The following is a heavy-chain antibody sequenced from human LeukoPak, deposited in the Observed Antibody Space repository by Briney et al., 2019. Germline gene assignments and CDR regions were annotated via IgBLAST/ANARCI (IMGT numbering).Heavy chain of an antibody. CDR3: ARHSRSGSGGYENAFDI. D-gene: IGHD5-12*01. Sequence: SETLSLTYTVSGGSISSSSHYWDCIRQSPGKGLEWSGNIYSGGSTYYTPSFKSRVTISVDTSKNQFSLKLSSVSAADTAIYFCARHSRSGSGGYENAFDIWGQGTMVTVSS. J-gene: IGHJ3*02. V-gene: IGHV4-39*01. CDR1: GGSISSSSHY. CDR2: IYSGGST.